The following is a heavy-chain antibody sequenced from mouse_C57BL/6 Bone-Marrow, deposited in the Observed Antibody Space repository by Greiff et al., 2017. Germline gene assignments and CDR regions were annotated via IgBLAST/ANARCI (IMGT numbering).Heavy chain of an antibody. CDR1: GFNIKDDY. V-gene: IGHV14-4*01. D-gene: IGHD3-2*02. Sequence: EVQLVESGAELVRPGASVKLSCTASGFNIKDDYMHWVKQRPEQGLEWIGWIDPENGDTEYASTFQGKATITADTASNTDYLQLSSLTSEDTAVYYCTGQLRLSYAMDYWGQGTSVTVSS. CDR3: TGQLRLSYAMDY. J-gene: IGHJ4*01. CDR2: IDPENGDT.